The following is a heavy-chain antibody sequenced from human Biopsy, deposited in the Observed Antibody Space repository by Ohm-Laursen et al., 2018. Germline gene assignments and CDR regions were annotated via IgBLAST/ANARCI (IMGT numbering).Heavy chain of an antibody. CDR1: GLTFDDHV. CDR2: ISWDGGSE. V-gene: IGHV3-9*01. CDR3: VRGYSSSWSGYLDH. Sequence: SLRLSCAASGLTFDDHVMHWVRQAPGKGLEWVSGISWDGGSEGYADSVKGRFTISRDNTKNSLFLQMNSLTTEDTALYYCVRGYSSSWSGYLDHWGQGTLVTVSS. J-gene: IGHJ4*02. D-gene: IGHD3-3*01.